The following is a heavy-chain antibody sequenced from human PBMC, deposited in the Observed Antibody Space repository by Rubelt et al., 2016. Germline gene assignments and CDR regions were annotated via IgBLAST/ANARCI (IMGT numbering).Heavy chain of an antibody. CDR3: ARHNSRSPGISLDF. Sequence: QVQLQESGPGLVKPSETLSLTCTVSGDSVSSNNYYWSWVRQPPGKGLEWIGYIYYSVSTNLNPSLKSRLTMSVDTSKNQFSLKLGSVTAADTAIYYCARHNSRSPGISLDFWGQGTLVTVSS. CDR1: GDSVSSNNYY. D-gene: IGHD6-13*01. CDR2: IYYSVST. V-gene: IGHV4-61*01. J-gene: IGHJ4*02.